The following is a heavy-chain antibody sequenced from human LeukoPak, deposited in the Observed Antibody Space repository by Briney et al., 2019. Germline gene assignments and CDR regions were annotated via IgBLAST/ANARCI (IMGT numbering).Heavy chain of an antibody. CDR3: ARVDILTATYGMDV. D-gene: IGHD3-9*01. V-gene: IGHV4-59*12. J-gene: IGHJ6*02. Sequence: SETLSLTCTVSGGSISSYYWSWIRQPPGKGLEWIGYIYYSGSTNYNPSLKSRVTISVDRSKNQFSLKLSSVTAADTAVYYCARVDILTATYGMDVWGQGTTVTVSS. CDR1: GGSISSYY. CDR2: IYYSGST.